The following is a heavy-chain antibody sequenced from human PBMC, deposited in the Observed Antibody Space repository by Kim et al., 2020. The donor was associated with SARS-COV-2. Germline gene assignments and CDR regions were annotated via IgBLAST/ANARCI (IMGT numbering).Heavy chain of an antibody. CDR3: AGAMGRGVIITGGMDV. V-gene: IGHV3-53*01. Sequence: DSVKGRFTIPRDNSKTTLYLQMNSLRAENTAVYYCAGAMGRGVIITGGMDVWGQGTTVPVSS. J-gene: IGHJ6*02. D-gene: IGHD3-10*01.